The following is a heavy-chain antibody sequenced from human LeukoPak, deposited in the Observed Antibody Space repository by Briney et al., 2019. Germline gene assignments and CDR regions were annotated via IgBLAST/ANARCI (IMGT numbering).Heavy chain of an antibody. Sequence: SETLSLTCTVSGGSISSSSYYWGWIRQPPGKGLEWIGSIYYSGSTYYNPSLKSRVTISVDTSKNQFSLKLSSVTAADTAVYYCARLRWYSDYWGQGTLVTVSS. CDR3: ARLRWYSDY. D-gene: IGHD4-23*01. CDR1: GGSISSSSYY. CDR2: IYYSGST. J-gene: IGHJ4*02. V-gene: IGHV4-39*01.